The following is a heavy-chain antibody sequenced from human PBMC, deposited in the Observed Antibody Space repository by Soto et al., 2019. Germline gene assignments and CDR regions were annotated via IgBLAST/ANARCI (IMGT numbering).Heavy chain of an antibody. Sequence: GASVKVSCKASGGTFSSYAISWVRQAPGQGLEWMGGIIPIFGTANYAQKFQGRVTITADKSTSTAYMELSSLRSEDTAVYYCARGYSRSSKNALRYWDQGTLFTVSS. CDR3: ARGYSRSSKNALRY. J-gene: IGHJ4*02. CDR2: IIPIFGTA. V-gene: IGHV1-69*06. CDR1: GGTFSSYA. D-gene: IGHD1-26*01.